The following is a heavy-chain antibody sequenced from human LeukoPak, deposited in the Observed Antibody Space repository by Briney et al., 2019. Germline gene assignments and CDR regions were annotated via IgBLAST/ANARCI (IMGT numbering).Heavy chain of an antibody. J-gene: IGHJ4*02. V-gene: IGHV3-7*01. CDR2: IKRDGYET. CDR3: ASQDSSGYFDY. Sequence: GGSLRLSCAASGFTLSSYWMSWVRPAPGKGLEWVANIKRDGYETYYMDSVKGRITISRDNAKNSLYLQMNSLSAEDTAVYYCASQDSSGYFDYWGQGTLVTVSS. D-gene: IGHD3-22*01. CDR1: GFTLSSYW.